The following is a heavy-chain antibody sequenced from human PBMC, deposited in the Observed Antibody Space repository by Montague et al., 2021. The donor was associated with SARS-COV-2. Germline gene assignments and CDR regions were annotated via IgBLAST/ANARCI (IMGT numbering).Heavy chain of an antibody. Sequence: SETLSLTCAVSGGSISSSNWWSWVRPPPGKGLEWIGEIYHSGSTNYNPSLKSRVTISVDKSKNQFSLKLSSVTAADTAVYYCARRLLWFGELFVGFDPWGQGTLVTVSS. J-gene: IGHJ5*02. CDR1: GGSISSSNW. V-gene: IGHV4-4*02. D-gene: IGHD3-10*01. CDR3: ARRLLWFGELFVGFDP. CDR2: IYHSGST.